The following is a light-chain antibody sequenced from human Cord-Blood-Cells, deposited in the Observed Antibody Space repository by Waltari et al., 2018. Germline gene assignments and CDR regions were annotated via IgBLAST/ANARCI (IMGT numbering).Light chain of an antibody. CDR1: STDVGCYNL. CDR2: EGS. Sequence: QSALTQPASVSGSPGQSITISCPGTSTDVGCYNLVSWYQQHPGKAPKLMIYEGSKRPSGVSNRLSGSKSGNTASLTISGLQAEDEADYYCCSYAGSSTWVFGGGTKLTVL. V-gene: IGLV2-23*01. CDR3: CSYAGSSTWV. J-gene: IGLJ3*02.